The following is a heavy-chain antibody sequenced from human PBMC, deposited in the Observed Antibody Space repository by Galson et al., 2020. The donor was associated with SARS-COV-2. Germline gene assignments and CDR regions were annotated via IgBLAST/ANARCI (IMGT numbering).Heavy chain of an antibody. D-gene: IGHD4-4*01. CDR1: GFTFSSYD. Sequence: GESLKNSCAASGFTFSSYDMHWVHQATGKGLEWVSAIGTAGDTYYPGSVKGRFTISRENAKNSLYLQMNSLRAGDTAVYYCARGTVTTTLYNYYYYYYMDVWGKGTTVTVSS. CDR3: ARGTVTTTLYNYYYYYYMDV. CDR2: IGTAGDT. J-gene: IGHJ6*03. V-gene: IGHV3-13*01.